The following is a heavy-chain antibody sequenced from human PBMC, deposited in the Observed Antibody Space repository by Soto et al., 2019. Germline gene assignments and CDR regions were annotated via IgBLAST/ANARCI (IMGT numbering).Heavy chain of an antibody. CDR3: ASEDCRNNNCLKGCDY. J-gene: IGHJ4*02. Sequence: SVKVSCKTSGYTFTDYYMHWVRQAPGQGFEWVGGINPKSGGPKYVPKFQGRVTVTRDTSTSTAYMELNRLTSDDTAVYYCASEDCRNNNCLKGCDYGGQGTMVTVPS. V-gene: IGHV1-2*02. CDR2: INPKSGGP. CDR1: GYTFTDYY. D-gene: IGHD2-15*01.